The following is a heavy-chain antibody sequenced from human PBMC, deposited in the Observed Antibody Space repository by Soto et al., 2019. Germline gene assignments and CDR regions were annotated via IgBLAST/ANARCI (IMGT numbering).Heavy chain of an antibody. Sequence: SETLSLTCTVSGGSISSYYWSWIRQPPGKGLEWIGYIYYSGSTNYNPSLKSRVTISVDTSKNQFSLKLTSMTAADTAVYYCARLGSVELATDTNWYSDLWGRGTLVTVSS. D-gene: IGHD5-12*01. CDR3: ARLGSVELATDTNWYSDL. J-gene: IGHJ2*01. CDR1: GGSISSYY. CDR2: IYYSGST. V-gene: IGHV4-59*08.